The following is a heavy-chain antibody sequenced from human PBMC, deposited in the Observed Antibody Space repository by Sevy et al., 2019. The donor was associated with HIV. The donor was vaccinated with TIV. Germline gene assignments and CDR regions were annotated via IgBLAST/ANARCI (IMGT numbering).Heavy chain of an antibody. D-gene: IGHD6-19*01. CDR2: INPNSGGT. CDR1: GYTFTGYY. J-gene: IGHJ4*02. V-gene: IGHV1-2*06. Sequence: ASVKVSCKASGYTFTGYYMHWVRQAPGQGLEWMGRINPNSGGTNYAQKFQGRVTMTRDTSISTAYMELSRLRSDDTAVYYCARGGHDWYSSGWYGYWGQGTLVTVSS. CDR3: ARGGHDWYSSGWYGY.